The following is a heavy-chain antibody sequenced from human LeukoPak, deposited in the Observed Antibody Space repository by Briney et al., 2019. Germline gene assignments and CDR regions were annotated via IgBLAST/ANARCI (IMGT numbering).Heavy chain of an antibody. V-gene: IGHV3-23*01. CDR2: VSGSGGST. J-gene: IGHJ4*02. CDR3: AKDLDIVATITGN. CDR1: GFTFSSYA. D-gene: IGHD5-12*01. Sequence: PAGSLRLSCAASGFTFSSYAMSWVRQAPGKGLEWVSGVSGSGGSTYYADSVKGRFTISTDNSKNTLYLQMNSPRAEDTAVYYCAKDLDIVATITGNWGQGTLVTVSS.